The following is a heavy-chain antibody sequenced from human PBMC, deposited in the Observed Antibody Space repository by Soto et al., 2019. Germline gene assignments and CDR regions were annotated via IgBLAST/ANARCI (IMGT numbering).Heavy chain of an antibody. CDR2: ISGSGDST. D-gene: IGHD4-17*01. Sequence: EVQLLESGGDLVQPGGSLRLSCAASGFTFSTYGMGWVRQAPGRGLEWVSAISGSGDSTYYADSVKGRFTISRDNSKNTLFLQVNTLRAEDTAVYYCAKDVENGDYVRGVFDIWGQGTLVTVSS. J-gene: IGHJ3*02. CDR3: AKDVENGDYVRGVFDI. CDR1: GFTFSTYG. V-gene: IGHV3-23*01.